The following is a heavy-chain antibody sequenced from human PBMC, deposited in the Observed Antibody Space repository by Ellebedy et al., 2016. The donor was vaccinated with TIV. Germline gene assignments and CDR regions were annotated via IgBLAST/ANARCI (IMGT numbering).Heavy chain of an antibody. Sequence: ASVKVSXXASGYTFSDYVIQWVRQAPGQSLEWMGWIFASNGNTHYSRKFQDRVTISRDTSASTAYMELNSLRSEDTAVYYCVRAGSMVVADSGGMDVWGQGTTVSVAS. J-gene: IGHJ6*02. CDR2: IFASNGNT. D-gene: IGHD2-21*01. CDR3: VRAGSMVVADSGGMDV. CDR1: GYTFSDYV. V-gene: IGHV1-3*01.